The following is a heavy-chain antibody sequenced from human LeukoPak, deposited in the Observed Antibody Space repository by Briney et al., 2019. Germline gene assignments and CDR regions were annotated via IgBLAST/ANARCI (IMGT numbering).Heavy chain of an antibody. V-gene: IGHV4-34*01. CDR1: GGSFSGYY. CDR3: ARGPKAAAGTRWFDP. J-gene: IGHJ5*02. Sequence: SETLSLTCAVYGGSFSGYYWSWIRQPPGKGLEWIGEINHSGSTNYSPSLKSRVTISVDTSKNQFSLKLSSVTAADTAVYYCARGPKAAAGTRWFDPWGQGTLVTVSS. D-gene: IGHD6-13*01. CDR2: INHSGST.